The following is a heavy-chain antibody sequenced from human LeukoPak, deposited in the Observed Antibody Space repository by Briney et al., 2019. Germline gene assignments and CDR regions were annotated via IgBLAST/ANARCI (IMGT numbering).Heavy chain of an antibody. CDR2: ISSSSSYI. CDR1: GFTFSSYS. V-gene: IGHV3-21*01. CDR3: ARGLDTAMVGWFDP. Sequence: PGGSLRLSCAASGFTFSSYSMNWVRQAPGKGLEWVSSISSSSSYIYYADSVKGRFTISRDNAKNSLYLQMNSLRAGDTAVYYCARGLDTAMVGWFDPWGQGTLVTVSS. D-gene: IGHD5-18*01. J-gene: IGHJ5*02.